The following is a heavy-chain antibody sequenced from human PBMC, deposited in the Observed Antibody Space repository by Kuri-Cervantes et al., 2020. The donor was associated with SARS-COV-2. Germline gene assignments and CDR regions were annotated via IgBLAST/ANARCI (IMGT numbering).Heavy chain of an antibody. V-gene: IGHV1-18*04. CDR1: RDTFTTFG. CDR2: ISAYNGNT. Sequence: GGSLRLSCKASRDTFTTFGFSWVRQAPGQGLEWMGWISAYNGNTNYAQKLQGRVTMTTDTSINTAYMEVSSLSFEDTAIYYCARDSGDWNPDGLDIWGQGTMVTVSS. D-gene: IGHD1-1*01. CDR3: ARDSGDWNPDGLDI. J-gene: IGHJ3*02.